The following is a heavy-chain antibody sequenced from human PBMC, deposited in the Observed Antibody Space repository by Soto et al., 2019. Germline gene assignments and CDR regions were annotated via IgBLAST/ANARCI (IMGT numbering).Heavy chain of an antibody. CDR3: AKIAVAESGDY. CDR1: GFTFSSYG. Sequence: ESGGGVVQPGRSLRLSCAASGFTFSSYGMHWVRQAPGKGLEWVAVISYDGSNKYYADSVKGRFTISRDNSKNTLYLQMNSLRAEDTAVYYCAKIAVAESGDYWGQGTLVTVSS. V-gene: IGHV3-30*18. D-gene: IGHD6-19*01. J-gene: IGHJ4*02. CDR2: ISYDGSNK.